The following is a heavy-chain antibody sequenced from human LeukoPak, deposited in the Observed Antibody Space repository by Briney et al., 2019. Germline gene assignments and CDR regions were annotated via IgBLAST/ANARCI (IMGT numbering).Heavy chain of an antibody. J-gene: IGHJ4*02. D-gene: IGHD3-22*01. CDR2: ISGSGGST. CDR1: GFTFSSYA. Sequence: GGSLRLSCAASGFTFSSYAMSWVRQAPGKGLEWVSAISGSGGSTYYADSVKGRFTISRDNAKNSLYLQMNSLRAEDTAVYYCARGRYNSRSGGYYFDIWGQGTLVTVSS. V-gene: IGHV3-23*01. CDR3: ARGRYNSRSGGYYFDI.